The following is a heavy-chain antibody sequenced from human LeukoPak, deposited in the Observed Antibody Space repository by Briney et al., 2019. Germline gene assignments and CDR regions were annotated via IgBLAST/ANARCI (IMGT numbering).Heavy chain of an antibody. CDR2: IYHSGST. V-gene: IGHV4-38-2*01. Sequence: TSETLSLTCAVSGYSISSGYYWGWIRQPPGKGLEWIGSIYHSGSTYHNPSLKSRVTISVDTSKNQFSLKLTSVTAADTAVYYCARAYSGTLPAKDWGQGTLVTVSS. CDR1: GYSISSGYY. J-gene: IGHJ4*02. CDR3: ARAYSGTLPAKD. D-gene: IGHD1-26*01.